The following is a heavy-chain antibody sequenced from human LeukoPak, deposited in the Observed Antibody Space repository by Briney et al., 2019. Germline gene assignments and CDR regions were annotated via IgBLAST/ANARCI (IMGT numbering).Heavy chain of an antibody. D-gene: IGHD6-13*01. V-gene: IGHV1-18*01. CDR1: GGTFSSYA. CDR2: ISAYNGNT. Sequence: ASVKVSCKASGGTFSSYAISWVRQAPGQGLEWMGWISAYNGNTNYAQKLQGRVTMTTDTSTSTAYMELRSLRSDDTAVYYCARDGYSSSWSAFDYWGQGTLVTVSS. CDR3: ARDGYSSSWSAFDY. J-gene: IGHJ4*02.